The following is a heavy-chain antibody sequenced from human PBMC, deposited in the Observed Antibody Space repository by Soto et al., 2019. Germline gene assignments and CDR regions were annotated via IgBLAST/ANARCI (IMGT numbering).Heavy chain of an antibody. Sequence: QVQLQQWGAGLLKPSETLSLTCAVYGGSFSGYYWSWIRQPPGKGLEWIGEINHSGSTNYNPSLNRRKTPSVVTSKIHISLTLVSETAADTAVYYCASKALSGSSSHQDSYYGMGFWGQGTTDTV. J-gene: IGHJ6*02. V-gene: IGHV4-34*01. CDR1: GGSFSGYY. CDR2: INHSGST. CDR3: ASKALSGSSSHQDSYYGMGF. D-gene: IGHD6-6*01.